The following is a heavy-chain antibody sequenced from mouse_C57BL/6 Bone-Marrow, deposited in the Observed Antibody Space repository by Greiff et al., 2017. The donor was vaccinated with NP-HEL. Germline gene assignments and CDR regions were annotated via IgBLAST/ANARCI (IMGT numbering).Heavy chain of an antibody. CDR1: GYTFTNYW. CDR3: ARAGSWGGNWYFDV. V-gene: IGHV1-53*01. J-gene: IGHJ1*03. Sequence: QVQLQQPGTELVKPGASVKLSCKASGYTFTNYWIHWVKQRPGQGLEWIGNINPSNGGSNYNEKFKSKATLPVDKSSSTAYMQLSSLTSEDSAVYDCARAGSWGGNWYFDVWGRGTTVTVSS. D-gene: IGHD3-1*01. CDR2: INPSNGGS.